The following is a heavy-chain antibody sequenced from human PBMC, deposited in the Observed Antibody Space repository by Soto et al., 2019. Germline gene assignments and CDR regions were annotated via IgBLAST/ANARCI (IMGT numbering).Heavy chain of an antibody. V-gene: IGHV4-4*02. J-gene: IGHJ3*02. CDR2: IYHSGST. D-gene: IGHD1-26*01. CDR1: GGSISSSYW. CDR3: ARDVLVGATRVDAFDI. Sequence: PSETLSLTCAVSGGSISSSYWWSWVRQSPGKGLEWIGEIYHSGSTNYKSSLKSRVTISVDKSKNQFSLKLSSVTAADTAVYYCARDVLVGATRVDAFDIWGQGTMVTVSS.